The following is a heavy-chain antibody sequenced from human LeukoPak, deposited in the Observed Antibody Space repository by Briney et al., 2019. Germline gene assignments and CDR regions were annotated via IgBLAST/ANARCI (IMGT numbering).Heavy chain of an antibody. Sequence: GGSLRLSCVASGLPIADFAMHWVRQAPGKGLEWVSLISGDGVSTFYADSVKGRFSISRDNSKNSLYLEMNSLRTEDAAMYYCAKEAGKFDYWGQGTLLGVSS. CDR3: AKEAGKFDY. V-gene: IGHV3-43*02. J-gene: IGHJ4*02. D-gene: IGHD6-13*01. CDR1: GLPIADFA. CDR2: ISGDGVST.